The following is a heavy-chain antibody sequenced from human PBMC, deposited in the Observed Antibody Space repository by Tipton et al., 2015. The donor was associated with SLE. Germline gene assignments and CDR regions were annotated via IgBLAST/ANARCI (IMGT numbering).Heavy chain of an antibody. D-gene: IGHD4-11*01. V-gene: IGHV3-30-3*01. Sequence: SLRLSCAASGFTFSSYAMHWVRQAPGKGLEWVAVISYDGSNKYYADSVKGRFTISRDNSKNTLYLQMNSLRAEDTAVYYCAKGSLGLGTVTTLLDYWGQGTLVTVSS. CDR2: ISYDGSNK. CDR3: AKGSLGLGTVTTLLDY. J-gene: IGHJ4*02. CDR1: GFTFSSYA.